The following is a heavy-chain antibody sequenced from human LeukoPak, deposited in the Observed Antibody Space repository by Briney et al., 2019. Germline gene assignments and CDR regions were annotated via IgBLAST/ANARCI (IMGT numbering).Heavy chain of an antibody. V-gene: IGHV4-39*02. CDR3: ARDTYYYGSGPHFFFDY. CDR2: IYYSGST. CDR1: GGSISSSSYY. J-gene: IGHJ4*02. Sequence: SETLSLTCTVSGGSISSSSYYWGWIRQPPGKGLEWIGSIYYSGSTYYNPSLKSRVTISVDTSKNQFSLKLSSVTAADTAVYYCARDTYYYGSGPHFFFDYWGREPWSPSPQ. D-gene: IGHD3-10*01.